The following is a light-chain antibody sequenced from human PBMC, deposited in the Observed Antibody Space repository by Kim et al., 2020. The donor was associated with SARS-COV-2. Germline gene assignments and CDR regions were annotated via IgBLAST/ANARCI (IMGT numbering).Light chain of an antibody. CDR3: QQYENSPWT. CDR2: GAS. CDR1: QSVSSMY. J-gene: IGKJ1*01. V-gene: IGKV3-20*01. Sequence: IVLTQSPRTLSLSPGERATLSCRASQSVSSMYLAWYQQKPGQAPRLLIYGASSRATGIPDRFSGSGSVTDFTLIISRLEPEDCAVYYCQQYENSPWTFGQGTKVDIK.